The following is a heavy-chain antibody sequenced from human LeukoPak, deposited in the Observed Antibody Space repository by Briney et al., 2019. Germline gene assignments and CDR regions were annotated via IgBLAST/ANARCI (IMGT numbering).Heavy chain of an antibody. CDR2: INAGNDDT. Sequence: GASVKVSCKASGYTFSHYAMHWVRQAPGQRLEWMGWINAGNDDTKYSLKFQGRVTITRDTSASTAYMELSSLRSEDTAVYYCARVYYYGSGNIREIGYWGQGTLVTVSS. CDR1: GYTFSHYA. J-gene: IGHJ4*02. D-gene: IGHD3-10*01. V-gene: IGHV1-3*01. CDR3: ARVYYYGSGNIREIGY.